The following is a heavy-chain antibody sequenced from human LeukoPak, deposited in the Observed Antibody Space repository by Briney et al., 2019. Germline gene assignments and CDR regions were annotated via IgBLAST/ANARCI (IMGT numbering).Heavy chain of an antibody. Sequence: PGGTLRLSCAASGFTFSSYEMNWVRQAPGKGLEWVSYISSSGSTIYYADSVKGRFTISRDNAKNSLYLQMNSLRAEDTAVYYCAELGITMIGGVWGKGTTVTISS. D-gene: IGHD3-10*02. CDR1: GFTFSSYE. CDR3: AELGITMIGGV. CDR2: ISSSGSTI. J-gene: IGHJ6*04. V-gene: IGHV3-48*03.